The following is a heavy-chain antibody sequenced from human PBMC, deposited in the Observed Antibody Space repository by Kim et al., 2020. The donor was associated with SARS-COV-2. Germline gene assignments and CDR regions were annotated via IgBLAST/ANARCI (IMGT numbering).Heavy chain of an antibody. V-gene: IGHV4-39*01. Sequence: SETLSLTCTVSGGSISSSSYYWGWIRQPPGKGLEWIGSIYYSGSTYYNPSLKSRVTISVDTSKNQFSLKLSSVTAADTAVYYCARTDSSGYLRYYYGMDVWGQGTTVTVSS. CDR3: ARTDSSGYLRYYYGMDV. CDR2: IYYSGST. CDR1: GGSISSSSYY. D-gene: IGHD3-22*01. J-gene: IGHJ6*02.